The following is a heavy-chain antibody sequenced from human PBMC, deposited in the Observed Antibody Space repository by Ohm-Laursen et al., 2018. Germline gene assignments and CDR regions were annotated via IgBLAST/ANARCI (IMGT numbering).Heavy chain of an antibody. Sequence: SLRLSCTAFGFTFSDYYISWIRQAPGKGLEWVSYISSSGSTIYYADSVKGRFTISRDNAKNSLYLQMNSLRAEDTAVYYCARDEIRGYSYGYAHYWGQGTLVTVSS. J-gene: IGHJ4*02. V-gene: IGHV3-11*01. CDR3: ARDEIRGYSYGYAHY. CDR2: ISSSGSTI. CDR1: GFTFSDYY. D-gene: IGHD5-18*01.